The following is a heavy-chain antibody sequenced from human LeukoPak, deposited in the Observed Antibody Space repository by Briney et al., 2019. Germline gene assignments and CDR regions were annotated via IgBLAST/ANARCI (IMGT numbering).Heavy chain of an antibody. V-gene: IGHV4-39*01. J-gene: IGHJ4*02. CDR1: GGSISSSSHN. D-gene: IGHD4-17*01. CDR3: VRYCRSSDYYHFDH. Sequence: SETLSLTCIVSGGSISSSSHNWGWIRQPPGKGLEWIGSIYYSGSAYYNPSLKSRLTISVDTSKNQFSLKLSSVTAADTAVYHCVRYCRSSDYYHFDHWGQGTLVTVSS. CDR2: IYYSGSA.